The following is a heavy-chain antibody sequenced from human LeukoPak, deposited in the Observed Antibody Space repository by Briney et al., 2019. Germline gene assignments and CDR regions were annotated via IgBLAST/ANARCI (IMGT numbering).Heavy chain of an antibody. J-gene: IGHJ4*02. CDR2: IGGSGGST. D-gene: IGHD5-18*01. V-gene: IGHV3-23*01. Sequence: TGGSLRLSCAASGFTFSNYAMNWVRQAPGKGLEWVSTIGGSGGSTYYADSVKGRFTISRDNSKNTLYLQMNSLRAEDTAVYYCAKEKYRGYSYGSGDYWGQGTLVTVSS. CDR1: GFTFSNYA. CDR3: AKEKYRGYSYGSGDY.